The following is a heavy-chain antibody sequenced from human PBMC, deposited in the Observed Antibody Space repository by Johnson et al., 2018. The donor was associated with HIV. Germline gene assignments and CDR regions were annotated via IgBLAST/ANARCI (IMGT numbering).Heavy chain of an antibody. CDR3: TRGWDDAFDI. CDR1: GFTFSSYA. J-gene: IGHJ3*02. D-gene: IGHD1-26*01. Sequence: VQLVESGGGVVQPGRSLRLSCAASGFTFSSYAMHWVRQAPGKGLEWVSYISSSGSTIYYADSVKGRFTISRDNAKNSLYLQMNSLRAEDTAVYYCTRGWDDAFDIWGQGTMVTVSS. V-gene: IGHV3-48*04. CDR2: ISSSGSTI.